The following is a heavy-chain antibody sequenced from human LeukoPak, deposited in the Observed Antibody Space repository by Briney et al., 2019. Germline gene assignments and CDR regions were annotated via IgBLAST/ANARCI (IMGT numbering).Heavy chain of an antibody. Sequence: PSDTLSLTCTVSGGSTINYFRSWIRQPAGKGLEWIGHIYSSGTTHYNPSLNNRVTISLDASTSQFSLHLNSVTAADTAVYFCARAEGSGSGAYTLDYWGQGILVTVSS. CDR1: GGSTINYF. V-gene: IGHV4-4*07. CDR3: ARAEGSGSGAYTLDY. D-gene: IGHD3-10*01. J-gene: IGHJ4*02. CDR2: IYSSGTT.